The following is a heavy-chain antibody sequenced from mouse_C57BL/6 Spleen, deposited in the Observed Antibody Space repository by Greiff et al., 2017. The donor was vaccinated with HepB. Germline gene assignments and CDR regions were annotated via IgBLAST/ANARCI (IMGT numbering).Heavy chain of an antibody. CDR3: TRHGSSYEGYAFDY. D-gene: IGHD1-1*01. CDR1: GFTFSSYA. CDR2: ISSGGDYI. V-gene: IGHV5-9-1*02. Sequence: EVNVVESGEGLVKPGGSLKLSCAASGFTFSSYAMSWVRQTPEKRLEWVAYISSGGDYIYYADTVKGRFTISRDNARNTLYLQMSSLKSEDTAMYYCTRHGSSYEGYAFDYWGQGTSVPVSS. J-gene: IGHJ4*01.